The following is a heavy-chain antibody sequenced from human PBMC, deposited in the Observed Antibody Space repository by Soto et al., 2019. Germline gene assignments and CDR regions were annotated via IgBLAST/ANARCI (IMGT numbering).Heavy chain of an antibody. CDR3: VRDPQRNDY. CDR1: GYSFTSYG. J-gene: IGHJ4*02. V-gene: IGHV1-18*04. CDR2: SSANSGNT. Sequence: QVQLVQSGPEVKKPGASVKVSFKASGYSFTSYGVSWVRQAPGQGLEWMGWSSANSGNTDYAQKFRGRVTMTTETSTSTAYMDLRSLRSDDTAVYYCVRDPQRNDYWGQGTLVTVSS. D-gene: IGHD6-25*01.